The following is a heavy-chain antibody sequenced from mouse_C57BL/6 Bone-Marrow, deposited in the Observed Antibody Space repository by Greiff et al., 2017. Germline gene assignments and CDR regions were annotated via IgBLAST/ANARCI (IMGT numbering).Heavy chain of an antibody. CDR3: ARAGYYAMDY. CDR2: IYPGGGYT. J-gene: IGHJ4*01. V-gene: IGHV1-63*01. D-gene: IGHD3-1*01. CDR1: GYTFTNYW. Sequence: QVQLKQSGAELVRPGTSVKMSCKASGYTFTNYWIGWAKQRPGHGLEWIGDIYPGGGYTNYNEKFKGKATLTADKSSCTAYMQFSSLTSEDSAVYFCARAGYYAMDYWGQGTSVTVSS.